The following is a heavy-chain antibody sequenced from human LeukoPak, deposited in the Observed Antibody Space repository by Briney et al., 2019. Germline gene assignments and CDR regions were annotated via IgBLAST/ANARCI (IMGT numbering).Heavy chain of an antibody. V-gene: IGHV3-7*01. Sequence: PGGSLRLSCAASGFTFSTYWMSWVRQAAGKGLEWVANIKQDGSEKYYVGSVKGRFTISRDNAKNSLYLQMNSRRAEDTAAYYCARLRIVVVTGIKGAFDIWGQGTMVTVSS. J-gene: IGHJ3*02. CDR2: IKQDGSEK. CDR3: ARLRIVVVTGIKGAFDI. CDR1: GFTFSTYW. D-gene: IGHD2-21*02.